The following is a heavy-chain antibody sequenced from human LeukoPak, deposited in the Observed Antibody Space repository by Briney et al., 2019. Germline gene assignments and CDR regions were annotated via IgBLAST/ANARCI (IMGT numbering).Heavy chain of an antibody. V-gene: IGHV3-23*01. D-gene: IGHD2-2*01. J-gene: IGHJ4*02. CDR2: IIGGAGST. CDR3: AHGAMYQLDY. CDR1: GFPFNNHG. Sequence: NPGGSLRLSCAASGFPFNNHGMSWVRQAPGKGLEWVSGIIGGAGSTYYADSVKGRFTISGDNSKNTLFLQMNSLRAEDTAVYYCAHGAMYQLDYWGQGTLVTVSS.